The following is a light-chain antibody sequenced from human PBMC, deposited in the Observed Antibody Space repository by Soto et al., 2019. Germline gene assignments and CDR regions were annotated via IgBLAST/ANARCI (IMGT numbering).Light chain of an antibody. V-gene: IGKV3D-15*01. CDR3: QQYNNWPRT. Sequence: IEMTQSPATLSVSPGERVTFSCRASQNIYSKIAWYQQRPGQAPRLLIYDASNRATGIPARFSGSGSGTEFTLTISSLQSEDFAVYYCQQYNNWPRTFGQGTKVDIK. CDR2: DAS. CDR1: QNIYSK. J-gene: IGKJ1*01.